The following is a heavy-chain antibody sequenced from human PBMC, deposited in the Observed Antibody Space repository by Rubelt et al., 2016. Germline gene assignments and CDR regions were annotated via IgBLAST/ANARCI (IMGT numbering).Heavy chain of an antibody. Sequence: VQLVESGGGVVQPGRSLRLSCAASGFSFNSYGMHWVRQAPGKGLEWVAVIWYDGSKQYHADSVKGLFTISRDNSKNTLFLQMNSLRAEDTAVSYWTRDRSKTYYDSSAYYGQKPAYVDYWGKGTLVTVSS. CDR3: TRDRSKTYYDSSAYYGQKPAYVDY. CDR2: IWYDGSKQ. CDR1: GFSFNSYG. D-gene: IGHD3-22*01. V-gene: IGHV3-33*01. J-gene: IGHJ4*02.